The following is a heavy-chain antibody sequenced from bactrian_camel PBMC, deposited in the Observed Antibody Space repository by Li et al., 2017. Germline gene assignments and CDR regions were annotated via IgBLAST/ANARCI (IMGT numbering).Heavy chain of an antibody. CDR1: GYTYSSIC. D-gene: IGHD6*01. J-gene: IGHJ4*01. V-gene: IGHV3S40*01. Sequence: DVQLVESGGGLVQPGGSLRLSCEVSGYTYSSICVAWFRQRPGKEREGVACIETADGTTAYADSVKGRFTISQDNAKNAVYPQMDNLKPEDTAIYYCATGRRGDGSWASSVSWTYWGEGTQVTVS. CDR3: ATGRRGDGSWASSVSWTY. CDR2: IETADGTT.